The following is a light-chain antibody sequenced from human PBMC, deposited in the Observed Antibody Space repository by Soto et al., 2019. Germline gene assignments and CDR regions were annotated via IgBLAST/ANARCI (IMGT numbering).Light chain of an antibody. CDR3: QQSYSTPLT. CDR1: QTIRSY. CDR2: ATS. V-gene: IGKV1-39*01. Sequence: DILMTQSPSSLSASVGERVTLTCRASQTIRSYLNWYQQRPGKAPQLLIYATSSLQSGVPSRFSGSGSGTDFTLTISSLQPEDFATYYCQQSYSTPLTFGGGTKVEI. J-gene: IGKJ4*01.